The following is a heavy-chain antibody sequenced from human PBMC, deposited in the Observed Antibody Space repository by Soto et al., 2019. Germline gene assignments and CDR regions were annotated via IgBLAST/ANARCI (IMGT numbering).Heavy chain of an antibody. CDR2: IYYSGST. CDR3: ARAGLQPYTVAGYYFDY. J-gene: IGHJ4*02. CDR1: GGSISSYY. Sequence: SETLSLTCTVSGGSISSYYWSWIRQPPGKGLEWIGYIYYSGSTNYNPSLKSRVTISVDTSKNQFSLKLSSVTAADTAVYYCARAGLQPYTVAGYYFDYWGQGTLVTVSS. V-gene: IGHV4-59*01. D-gene: IGHD3-16*01.